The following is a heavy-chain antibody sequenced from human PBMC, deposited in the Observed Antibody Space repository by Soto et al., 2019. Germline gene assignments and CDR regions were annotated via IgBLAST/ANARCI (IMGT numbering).Heavy chain of an antibody. CDR3: VNARGYSYGFSDY. D-gene: IGHD5-18*01. J-gene: IGHJ4*02. V-gene: IGHV3-64D*08. CDR1: GFTFSSYA. CDR2: ISSNGGGT. Sequence: GGSLRLSCSASGFTFSSYAMHWVRQAPGKGLEYVSAISSNGGGTYYADSVKGRFTISRDNSKNTLYLQMSSLRAEDTAVYYCVNARGYSYGFSDYWGQGTLVTVSS.